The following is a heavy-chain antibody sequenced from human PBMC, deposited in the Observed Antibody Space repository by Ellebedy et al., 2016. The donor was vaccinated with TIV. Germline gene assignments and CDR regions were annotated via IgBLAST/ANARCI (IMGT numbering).Heavy chain of an antibody. CDR2: INPNSGGT. J-gene: IGHJ4*02. Sequence: AASVKVSCKASGYTFTGYYMHWARQAPGQGLEWMGWINPNSGGTDYAQKFQGRVTMTRDTSISTAYMELSRLRSDDTAMYYCARDSELLLDYWGQGTLVTVSS. D-gene: IGHD1-26*01. CDR3: ARDSELLLDY. V-gene: IGHV1-2*02. CDR1: GYTFTGYY.